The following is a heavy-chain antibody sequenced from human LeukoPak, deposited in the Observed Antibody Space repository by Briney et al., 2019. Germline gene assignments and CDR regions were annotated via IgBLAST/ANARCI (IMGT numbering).Heavy chain of an antibody. Sequence: AGGSLRLSCAASGFTFSSSVMHWVCQGPGKGLEYVSGIDSSGVSTYYVNSVKDRFTISRDNSKNTLYLQVGSLRAGDMGVYYCAREGHSSGHCGSFDIWGQGTTVTVSS. D-gene: IGHD3-22*01. CDR3: AREGHSSGHCGSFDI. J-gene: IGHJ3*02. CDR1: GFTFSSSV. CDR2: IDSSGVST. V-gene: IGHV3-64*01.